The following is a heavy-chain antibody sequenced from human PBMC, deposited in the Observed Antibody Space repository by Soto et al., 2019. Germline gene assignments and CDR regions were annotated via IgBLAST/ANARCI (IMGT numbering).Heavy chain of an antibody. Sequence: GGSLRLSCAASGFTFSSYGMHWVRQAPGKGLEWVAVISYDGSNKYYADSVKGRFTISRDNSKNTLYLQMNSLRAEDTAVYYCAKDGSLSQVYYGMDVWGQGTTVTVSS. J-gene: IGHJ6*02. CDR3: AKDGSLSQVYYGMDV. CDR1: GFTFSSYG. CDR2: ISYDGSNK. D-gene: IGHD6-25*01. V-gene: IGHV3-30*18.